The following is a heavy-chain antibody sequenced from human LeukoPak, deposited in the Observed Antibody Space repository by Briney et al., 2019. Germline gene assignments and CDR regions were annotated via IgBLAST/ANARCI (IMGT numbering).Heavy chain of an antibody. CDR3: AREKGTDFDY. Sequence: SQTLSLTCAVSGGSISSGGYSWSWIRQPPGKGLEWIGYIYHSGSTYYNPSLKSRVTISVDRSKNQFSLQLNSVTPEDTAVYYCAREKGTDFDYWGQGTLVTVSS. J-gene: IGHJ4*02. CDR1: GGSISSGGYS. CDR2: IYHSGST. V-gene: IGHV4-30-2*01.